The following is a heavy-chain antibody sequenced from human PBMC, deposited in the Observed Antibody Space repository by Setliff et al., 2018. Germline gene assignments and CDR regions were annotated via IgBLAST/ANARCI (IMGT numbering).Heavy chain of an antibody. Sequence: SGPTLVNPTQTLTLTCTFSGFSFSTSGVGVGWIRQPPGKALEWLALIYWDDDKRYSPSLKSRLTITQDASKDQVVLTMTKMDPVDTATYYCAHKAIPSEGSTFVYWGQGKLVTVSS. CDR1: GFSFSTSGVG. D-gene: IGHD3-10*01. CDR3: AHKAIPSEGSTFVY. CDR2: IYWDDDK. J-gene: IGHJ4*02. V-gene: IGHV2-5*02.